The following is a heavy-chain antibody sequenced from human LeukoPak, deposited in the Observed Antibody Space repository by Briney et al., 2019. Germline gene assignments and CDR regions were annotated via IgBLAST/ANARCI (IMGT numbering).Heavy chain of an antibody. D-gene: IGHD7-27*01. CDR2: ISYSGST. CDR3: ARDGEGDEGWDY. Sequence: ASETLSLTCTVSGVSIVRHYWIWIRQPPGKGLEWIGYISYSGSTNYNPSLKSRVTISVDTSKNQVSLRLSSVTAADTAVYYCARDGEGDEGWDYWGQGTLVTVSS. CDR1: GVSIVRHY. V-gene: IGHV4-59*11. J-gene: IGHJ4*02.